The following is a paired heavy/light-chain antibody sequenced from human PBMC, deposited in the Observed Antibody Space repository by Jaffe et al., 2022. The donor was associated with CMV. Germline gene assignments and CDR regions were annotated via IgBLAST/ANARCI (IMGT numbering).Heavy chain of an antibody. CDR3: ARLRIAARGRGSFWWNFDY. V-gene: IGHV4-39*01. Sequence: QLQLQESGPGLVKPSETLSLTCTVSGGSISSSSYYWGWIRQPPGKGLEWIGSIYYSGSTYYNPSLKSRVTISVDTSKNQFSLKLSSVTAADTAVYYCARLRIAARGRGSFWWNFDYWGQGTLVTVSS. CDR1: GGSISSSSYY. CDR2: IYYSGST. J-gene: IGHJ4*02. D-gene: IGHD6-6*01.
Light chain of an antibody. CDR3: QQSYSTLVT. CDR2: AAS. V-gene: IGKV1-39*01. J-gene: IGKJ1*01. Sequence: DIQMTQSPSSLSASVGDRVTITCRASQSISSYLNWYQQKPGKAPKLLIYAASSLQSGVPSRFSGSGSGTDFTLTISSLQPEDFATYYCQQSYSTLVTFGQGTKVEIK. CDR1: QSISSY.